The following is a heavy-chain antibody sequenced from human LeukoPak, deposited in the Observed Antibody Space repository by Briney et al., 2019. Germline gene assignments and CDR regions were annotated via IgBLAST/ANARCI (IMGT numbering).Heavy chain of an antibody. CDR3: ARTSAVRFLEWLSERNYAFDI. CDR2: IYYSGST. J-gene: IGHJ3*02. D-gene: IGHD3-3*01. V-gene: IGHV4-59*08. CDR1: GGSISSYY. Sequence: SETLSLTCTVSGGSISSYYWSWIRQPPGKGLEWIGYIYYSGSTNYNPSLKSRLTISVDTSKNQFSLKLSSVTAADTAVYYCARTSAVRFLEWLSERNYAFDIWGQGTMVTVSS.